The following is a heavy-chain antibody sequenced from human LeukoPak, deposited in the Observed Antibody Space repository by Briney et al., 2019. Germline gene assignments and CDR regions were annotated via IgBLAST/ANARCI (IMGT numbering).Heavy chain of an antibody. CDR2: MNPNSGNT. CDR1: GYTFTGYY. Sequence: GASVKVSCKASGYTFTGYYMHWVRQAPGQGLEWMGWMNPNSGNTGYAQKFQGRVTITRNTSISTAYMELSSLRSEDTAVYYCARGSSSPAFDIWGQGTMVTVSS. V-gene: IGHV1-8*03. CDR3: ARGSSSPAFDI. J-gene: IGHJ3*02. D-gene: IGHD6-13*01.